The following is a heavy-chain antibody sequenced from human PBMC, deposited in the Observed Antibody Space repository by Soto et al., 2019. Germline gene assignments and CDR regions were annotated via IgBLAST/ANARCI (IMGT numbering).Heavy chain of an antibody. CDR1: GGSISSYY. V-gene: IGHV4-59*01. J-gene: IGHJ5*02. CDR2: IYYSGST. D-gene: IGHD6-13*01. CDR3: ASGSWYGGGNWVDP. Sequence: SETLSLTCTVSGGSISSYYWSWIRQPPGKGLEWIGYIYYSGSTNYNPSLKSRVTISVDTSKNQFSLKLSSVTAADTAVYYCASGSWYGGGNWVDPWGQGTLVTVS.